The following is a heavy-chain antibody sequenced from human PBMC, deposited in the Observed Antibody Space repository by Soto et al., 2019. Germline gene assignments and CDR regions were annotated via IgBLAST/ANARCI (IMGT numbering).Heavy chain of an antibody. CDR2: IIPILGIA. V-gene: IGHV1-69*02. CDR3: AREVEVSGERFDY. D-gene: IGHD1-1*01. Sequence: QVQLVQSGAEVKKPGSSVKVSCKASGGTFSSYTISCVRQAPGQGLEWMGRIIPILGIANYAQKFQGRVTITADKSTSTAYMELSSLRSEDTAVYYCAREVEVSGERFDYWGQGTLVTVSS. CDR1: GGTFSSYT. J-gene: IGHJ4*02.